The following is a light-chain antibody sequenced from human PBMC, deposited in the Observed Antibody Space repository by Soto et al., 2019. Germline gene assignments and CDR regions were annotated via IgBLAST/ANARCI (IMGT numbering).Light chain of an antibody. CDR3: QQRSNWPPGA. CDR1: QSVSGSY. CDR2: DAS. J-gene: IGKJ5*01. V-gene: IGKV3-11*01. Sequence: ENVLTQSPVTLSLSPVERATVSWRGSQSVSGSYLAWYQQKPGQAPRLLIYDASNRATGIPARFSGSGSGTDFTLTISSLEPEDFAVYYCQQRSNWPPGAFGQGTRLEIK.